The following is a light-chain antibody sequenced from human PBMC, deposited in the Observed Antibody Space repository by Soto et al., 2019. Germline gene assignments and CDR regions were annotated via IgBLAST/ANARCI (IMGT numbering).Light chain of an antibody. CDR3: QHRSTWPRT. CDR1: QSVGFY. Sequence: EIVLTQSPATLSLSPGERATLSCRASQSVGFYLAWYQHQPGQAPRLLIYDASKRATGIPARFSGSGSETDFTLTIRSLEPEDFAIYYCQHRSTWPRTFGQGTKVEIK. J-gene: IGKJ1*01. V-gene: IGKV3-11*01. CDR2: DAS.